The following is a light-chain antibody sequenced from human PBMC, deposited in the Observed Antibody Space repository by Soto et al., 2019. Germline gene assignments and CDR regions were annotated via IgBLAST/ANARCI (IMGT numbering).Light chain of an antibody. V-gene: IGKV3-15*01. Sequence: DIVLTQSPVTLSVSPGERATLSCRASQSVSLNLAWFQQKPGQAPRLLINGASTRATGIPARFSGSGSATGFTLTISSLQSEDFAVYYCQQYNSWPPWTFGQGTKVDIK. J-gene: IGKJ1*01. CDR1: QSVSLN. CDR3: QQYNSWPPWT. CDR2: GAS.